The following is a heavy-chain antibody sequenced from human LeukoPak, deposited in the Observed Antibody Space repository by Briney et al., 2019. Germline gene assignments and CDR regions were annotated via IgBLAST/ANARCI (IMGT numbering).Heavy chain of an antibody. D-gene: IGHD3-22*01. V-gene: IGHV1-18*01. Sequence: ASVKVSCKASGYTFTSYGISWVRQAPGQGLEWVGWISAYNGNTNYAQKLQCRVTMTTDTSTSTAYMELRSLRSDDTAVYYCAREGDVYDSSGYYYWGQGTLVTVSS. J-gene: IGHJ4*02. CDR1: GYTFTSYG. CDR3: AREGDVYDSSGYYY. CDR2: ISAYNGNT.